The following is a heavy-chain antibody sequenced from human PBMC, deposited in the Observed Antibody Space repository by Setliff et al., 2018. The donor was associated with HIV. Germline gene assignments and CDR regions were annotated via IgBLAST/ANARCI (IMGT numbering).Heavy chain of an antibody. Sequence: PSETLSLTCNVSGGSISSCCYYWSWIRQPAGKGLEWIGHIYTSGSTNYNPSLKSRVTISIDTSKNQFSLKLSSVTAADTAVYYCARDGGGAAAGGYYYMDVWGKGTTVTVSS. CDR1: GGSISSCCYY. D-gene: IGHD6-13*01. CDR2: IYTSGST. V-gene: IGHV4-61*09. CDR3: ARDGGGAAAGGYYYMDV. J-gene: IGHJ6*03.